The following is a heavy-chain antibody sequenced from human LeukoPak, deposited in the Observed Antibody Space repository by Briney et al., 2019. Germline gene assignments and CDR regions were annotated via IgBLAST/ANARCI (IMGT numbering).Heavy chain of an antibody. Sequence: SVKVSCKASGGTFSSYAISWVRQAPGQGLEWMGGIISIFGTANYAQKFQGRVTITADESTSTAYMELSSLRSEDTAVYYCASHRNNIVVVPYYYYYYMDVWGKGTTVTVSS. J-gene: IGHJ6*03. V-gene: IGHV1-69*13. CDR1: GGTFSSYA. D-gene: IGHD2-2*01. CDR3: ASHRNNIVVVPYYYYYYMDV. CDR2: IISIFGTA.